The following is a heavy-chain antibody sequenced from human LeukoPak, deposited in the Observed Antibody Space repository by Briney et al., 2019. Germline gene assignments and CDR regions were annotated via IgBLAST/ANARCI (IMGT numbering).Heavy chain of an antibody. V-gene: IGHV3-23*01. J-gene: IGHJ4*02. CDR3: ANSPKSDY. CDR1: GFTFSSYG. CDR2: ISGSGGST. Sequence: PGGSLRLSCAASGFTFSSYGMSGFRQAPGKGLERLSAISGSGGSTYYADSVQGRFTISRDNSKNTLYLQMSSLRAEDTAVYYCANSPKSDYWGQGTLVTVSS.